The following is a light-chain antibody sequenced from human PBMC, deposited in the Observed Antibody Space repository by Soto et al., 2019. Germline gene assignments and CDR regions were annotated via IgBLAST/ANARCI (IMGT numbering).Light chain of an antibody. Sequence: EIVLTQSPATLSLSPGERATLSCGASQTIGSAYLAWYQHKPGLAPSLLIYDASSRAAGIPDRFSGSGSGTDFTLTISRLEPEDFAVYYCQQYGSSPFTFGPGTKVDIK. V-gene: IGKV3D-20*01. CDR3: QQYGSSPFT. CDR1: QTIGSAY. J-gene: IGKJ3*01. CDR2: DAS.